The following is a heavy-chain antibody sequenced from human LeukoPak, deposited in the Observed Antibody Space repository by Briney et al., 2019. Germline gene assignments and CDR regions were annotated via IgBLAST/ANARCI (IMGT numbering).Heavy chain of an antibody. V-gene: IGHV3-74*01. CDR2: INGDGSIT. CDR1: RLTLSSYW. J-gene: IGHJ4*02. Sequence: PGGSLRLSCAGSRLTLSSYWMQWVRHAPGKGLVWVSRINGDGSITNYADSVKGRFTISRDNAKNTLFPQMDSLRDDDTAVYYCVRDLQDWGQGTLVTVSS. CDR3: VRDLQD.